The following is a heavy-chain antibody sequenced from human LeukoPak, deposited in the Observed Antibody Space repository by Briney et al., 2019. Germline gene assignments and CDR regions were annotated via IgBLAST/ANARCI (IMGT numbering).Heavy chain of an antibody. CDR2: INPNSGGT. J-gene: IGHJ4*02. Sequence: GASVKVSCKASGYTFTGYYMHWVRQAPGQGLEWMGWINPNSGGTNYAQKLQGRVTMTTDTSTSTAYMELRSLRSDDTAVYYCARSSGSYGDFDYWGQGTLVTVSS. D-gene: IGHD1-26*01. CDR1: GYTFTGYY. V-gene: IGHV1-2*02. CDR3: ARSSGSYGDFDY.